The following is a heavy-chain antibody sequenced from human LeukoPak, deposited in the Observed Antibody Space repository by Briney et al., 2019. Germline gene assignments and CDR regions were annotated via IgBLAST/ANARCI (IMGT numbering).Heavy chain of an antibody. CDR2: IKTKTDDGAA. CDR3: TTYVGATAY. Sequence: GGSLRLSCAASGFTFSNARMNWVRQAPGKGLEWVGRIKTKTDDGAADYSAPVKARFTISRDDSKTTLYLQMNGMKTEDTAIYYCTTYVGATAYWGQGTLVTVSS. V-gene: IGHV3-15*01. CDR1: GFTFSNAR. J-gene: IGHJ4*02. D-gene: IGHD1-26*01.